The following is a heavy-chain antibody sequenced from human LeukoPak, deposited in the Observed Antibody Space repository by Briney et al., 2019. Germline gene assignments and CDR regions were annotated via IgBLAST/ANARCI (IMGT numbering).Heavy chain of an antibody. CDR1: GDSITSRNYL. CDR3: ASSSDRYSTPHYYFDF. Sequence: SETLSLTCTVPGDSITSRNYLWGWLRQPPGTGLEYIASIYYSGKIYHNPSLRSRVTMSIDSSENQFSLKLSAVTAADTAVYFCASSSDRYSTPHYYFDFWGQGILVTVSS. V-gene: IGHV4-39*01. J-gene: IGHJ4*02. D-gene: IGHD6-19*01. CDR2: IYYSGKI.